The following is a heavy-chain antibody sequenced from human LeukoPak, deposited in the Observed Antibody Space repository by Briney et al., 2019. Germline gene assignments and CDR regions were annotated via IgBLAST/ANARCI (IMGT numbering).Heavy chain of an antibody. CDR2: ISSSSSYI. Sequence: GGSLRLSCAASGLTFSSYSMNWVRQAPRKGLEWVSSISSSSSYIYYADSVKGRFTISRDNAKNSLYLQMNSLRAEDTAVYYCASEDYDILTGPYPNHWGQGTLVTVSS. V-gene: IGHV3-21*01. D-gene: IGHD3-9*01. CDR3: ASEDYDILTGPYPNH. CDR1: GLTFSSYS. J-gene: IGHJ5*02.